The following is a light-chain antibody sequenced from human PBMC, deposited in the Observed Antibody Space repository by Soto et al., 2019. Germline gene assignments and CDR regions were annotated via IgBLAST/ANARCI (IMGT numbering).Light chain of an antibody. J-gene: IGKJ1*01. CDR2: GTS. CDR3: QQYNHWWT. V-gene: IGKV3-15*01. CDR1: QSVSTN. Sequence: EIVMTQSPATLSVSPGERATLSCRASQSVSTNLAWYQQKPGQAPRLIIYGTSTRATGIPGRLSGSGSGTEFTLTISSLQSEDIAVYYCQQYNHWWTFGQGTKVDIK.